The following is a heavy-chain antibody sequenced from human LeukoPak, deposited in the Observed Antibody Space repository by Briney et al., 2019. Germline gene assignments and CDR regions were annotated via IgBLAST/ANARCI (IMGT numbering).Heavy chain of an antibody. J-gene: IGHJ4*02. D-gene: IGHD2-15*01. CDR3: AILGYCSGGSCSLDY. V-gene: IGHV4-34*01. CDR1: GGSISSYY. CDR2: INHSGST. Sequence: SETLSLTCTVSGGSISSYYWSWIRQPPGKGLEWIGEINHSGSTNYNPSLKSRVTISVDTSKNQFSLKLSSVTAADTAVCYCAILGYCSGGSCSLDYWGQGTLVTVSS.